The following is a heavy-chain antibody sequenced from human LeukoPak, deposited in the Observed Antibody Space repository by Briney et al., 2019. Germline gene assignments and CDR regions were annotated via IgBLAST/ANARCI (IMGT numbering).Heavy chain of an antibody. CDR2: INSNSGGT. D-gene: IGHD7-27*01. J-gene: IGHJ4*02. Sequence: ASVKVSCKASGYTFTGYYIHWVRQAPGQGLEWMGWINSNSGGTYYAQKFQGRVTVIRDTSIGTAFLELNRLRSDDTAVYYCARGGDVHSATVRFQYWGQGSLVSVSS. CDR1: GYTFTGYY. CDR3: ARGGDVHSATVRFQY. V-gene: IGHV1-2*02.